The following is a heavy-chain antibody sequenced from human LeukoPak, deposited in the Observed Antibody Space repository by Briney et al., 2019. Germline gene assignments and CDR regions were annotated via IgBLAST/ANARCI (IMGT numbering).Heavy chain of an antibody. V-gene: IGHV3-23*01. D-gene: IGHD3-22*01. CDR1: GFIFSGYA. J-gene: IGHJ4*02. CDR3: AKGGIVVVLGD. CDR2: ICGNGDCT. Sequence: GGSLRLSCAASGFIFSGYAMSWVRQAPGKGLERVSGICGNGDCTYYADSVKGRFTISRDNSKNTVYLQMNSLRAEDTAVYYCAKGGIVVVLGDWGQGTLVTVSS.